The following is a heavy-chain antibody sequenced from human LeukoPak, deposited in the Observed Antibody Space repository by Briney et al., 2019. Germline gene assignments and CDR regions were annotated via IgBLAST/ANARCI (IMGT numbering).Heavy chain of an antibody. D-gene: IGHD6-6*01. CDR1: GFTFSSYS. Sequence: PGGSLRLSCAASGFTFSSYSMNWVRQAPGKGLEWVSYISSSSSTIYYADSVKGRFTISRDNAKNSLYLQMNSLRAEDTAVYYCAKDRGSSARAIFDQWGQGTLVTVSS. V-gene: IGHV3-48*01. J-gene: IGHJ4*02. CDR3: AKDRGSSARAIFDQ. CDR2: ISSSSSTI.